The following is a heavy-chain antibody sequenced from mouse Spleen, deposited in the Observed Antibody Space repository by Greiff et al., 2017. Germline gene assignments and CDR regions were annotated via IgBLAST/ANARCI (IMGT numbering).Heavy chain of an antibody. V-gene: IGHV5-6*01. D-gene: IGHD1-2*01. J-gene: IGHJ4*01. CDR1: GFTFSSYG. CDR2: ISSGGSYT. CDR3: ARLITTATAMDY. Sequence: EVQLVESGGDLVKPGGSLKLSCAASGFTFSSYGMSWVRQTPDKRLEWVATISSGGSYTYYPDSVKGRFTISRDNAKNTLYLQMSSLKSEDTAMYYCARLITTATAMDYWGQGTSVTVSS.